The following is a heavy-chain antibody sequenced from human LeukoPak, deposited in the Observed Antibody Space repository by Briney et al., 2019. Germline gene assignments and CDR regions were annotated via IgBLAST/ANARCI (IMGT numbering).Heavy chain of an antibody. CDR1: GYSISSGYF. V-gene: IGHV4-38-2*02. CDR3: AKSNGYGLIDI. Sequence: SETLSLTCTVSGYSISSGYFWGWMRQPPGKGLEWIGSIYQSETAHYNPSLKSRVTISVDTSKNQFSLKLRSVTAADTAVYYCAKSNGYGLIDIWGQGTMVTVSS. J-gene: IGHJ3*02. CDR2: IYQSETA. D-gene: IGHD3-10*01.